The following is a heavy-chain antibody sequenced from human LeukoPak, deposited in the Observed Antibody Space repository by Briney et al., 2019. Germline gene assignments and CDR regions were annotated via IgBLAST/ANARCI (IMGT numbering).Heavy chain of an antibody. V-gene: IGHV4-61*01. CDR3: VRDWEGFNFDI. D-gene: IGHD1-26*01. Sequence: SETLSLTCAVSGYSISSGYYWGWIRQPPGEGLEWIAYVYNSGSTNYNPSLKSRVTISVDRSKNQFSLKMNSVTAADTAVYYCVRDWEGFNFDIWGQGTMVTVSS. CDR1: GYSISSGYY. CDR2: VYNSGST. J-gene: IGHJ3*02.